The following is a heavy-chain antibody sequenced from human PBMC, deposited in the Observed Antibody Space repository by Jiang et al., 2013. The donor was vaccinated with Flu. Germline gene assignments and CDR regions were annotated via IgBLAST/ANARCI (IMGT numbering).Heavy chain of an antibody. CDR3: TRETSDQKPEVILGPLSMDV. J-gene: IGHJ6*02. D-gene: IGHD3-10*01. CDR1: GFTFRTYS. Sequence: LSCAASGFTFRTYSLELGPPRLQGRGWEWVSFISSRGSYIYYADSVKGRFTISRDNAENSLYLQMDSLRVEDTAVYYCTRETSDQKPEVILGPLSMDVWGQGTTVTVS. V-gene: IGHV3-21*01. CDR2: ISSRGSYI.